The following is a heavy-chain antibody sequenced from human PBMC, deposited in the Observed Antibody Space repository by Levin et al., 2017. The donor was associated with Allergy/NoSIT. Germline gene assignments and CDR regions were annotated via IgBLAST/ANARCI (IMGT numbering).Heavy chain of an antibody. Sequence: GGSLRLSCAASGFTFSNYAMNWVRQAPGKGLEYVSGISNNGGSTYYANSVKGRFTISRDNSKNTLYLQMGSLTVEDMAVYYCAREVRYSQGNDYWGQGTLVTVSS. D-gene: IGHD1-1*01. CDR1: GFTFSNYA. J-gene: IGHJ4*02. CDR2: ISNNGGST. V-gene: IGHV3-64*01. CDR3: AREVRYSQGNDY.